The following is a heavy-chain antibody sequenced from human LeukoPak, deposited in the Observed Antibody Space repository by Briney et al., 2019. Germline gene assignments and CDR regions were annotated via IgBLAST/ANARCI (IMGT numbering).Heavy chain of an antibody. D-gene: IGHD2-8*01. CDR1: GFTVSDSY. CDR2: IYSGAGS. Sequence: GGSLRLSCAASGFTVSDSYMTWVRPAPGKGLDWVSVIYSGAGSYYADSVKGRFTISRDNSKNTVYLQMNSLRDEDTAIYYCAKGGNGALDYWGRGTLVSVSS. V-gene: IGHV3-53*01. CDR3: AKGGNGALDY. J-gene: IGHJ4*02.